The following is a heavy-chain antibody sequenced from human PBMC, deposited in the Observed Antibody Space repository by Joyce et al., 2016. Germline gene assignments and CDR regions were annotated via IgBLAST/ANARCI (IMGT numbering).Heavy chain of an antibody. D-gene: IGHD2-15*01. Sequence: QVQLVQSGAEVKNPGASVKVSCKTSGYTFTNYGISWVRQAPGQGLEWMGGINAYSGDTNYAENVHDRMTITTDTSTSTAYMELRSLRSDDTAVYYCAREKDGDYWGQGTLVTVSS. CDR2: INAYSGDT. CDR1: GYTFTNYG. V-gene: IGHV1-18*04. CDR3: AREKDGDY. J-gene: IGHJ4*02.